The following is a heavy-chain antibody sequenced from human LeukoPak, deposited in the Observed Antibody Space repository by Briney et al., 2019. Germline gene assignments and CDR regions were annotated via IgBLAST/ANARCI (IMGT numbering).Heavy chain of an antibody. V-gene: IGHV3-21*03. J-gene: IGHJ4*02. D-gene: IGHD3-9*01. CDR2: ISTTGSHM. CDR1: GFTFNTYS. CDR3: TRVRYFDWLDSYYFDY. Sequence: GGSLRLSCAASGFTFNTYSMNWVRQAPGKGLEWVSSISTTGSHMYYQDSVKGRFTISRDNAKNSLYLQMNSLKTEDTAVYYCTRVRYFDWLDSYYFDYWGQGTLVTVSS.